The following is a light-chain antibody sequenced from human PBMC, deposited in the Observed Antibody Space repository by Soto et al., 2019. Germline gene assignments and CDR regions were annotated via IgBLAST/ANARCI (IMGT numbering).Light chain of an antibody. CDR2: GAA. J-gene: IGKJ5*01. CDR3: QQRSNWIS. V-gene: IGKV3-15*01. CDR1: QSVFSS. Sequence: EIVITQSPATLSVSPGERATLSCRASQSVFSSLAWYQQKPGQAPRLLIYGAATRATGIPARFSGGGSGTEFTLTISSLEPEDFAVYYCQQRSNWISFGQGTRLEIK.